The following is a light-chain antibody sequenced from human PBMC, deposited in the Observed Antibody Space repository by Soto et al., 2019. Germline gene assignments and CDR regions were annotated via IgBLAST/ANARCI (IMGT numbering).Light chain of an antibody. J-gene: IGKJ1*01. CDR1: QNISRS. Sequence: EIVMTQSPVTLSVSPGERATLSCRASQNISRSLAWYQQKPGQGPSLLIYGTSTRAGGVPARFSGSGSGTEFTLTITRLEPEDSAVYFCQHYGYSQWTLGQGTKVDI. V-gene: IGKV3-15*01. CDR2: GTS. CDR3: QHYGYSQWT.